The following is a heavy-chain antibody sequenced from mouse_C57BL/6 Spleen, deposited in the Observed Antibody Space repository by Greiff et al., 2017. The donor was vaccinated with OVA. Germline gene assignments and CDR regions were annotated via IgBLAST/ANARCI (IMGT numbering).Heavy chain of an antibody. CDR3: ARSPPRDAMDY. V-gene: IGHV7-3*01. CDR1: GFTFTDYY. J-gene: IGHJ4*01. CDR2: IRNKANGYTT. Sequence: EVMLVESGGGLVQPGGSLSLSCAASGFTFTDYYMSWVRQPPGKALEWLGFIRNKANGYTTEYSASVKGRFTISRDNSQSILYLQMNALRAEDSATYYCARSPPRDAMDYWGQGTSVTVSS.